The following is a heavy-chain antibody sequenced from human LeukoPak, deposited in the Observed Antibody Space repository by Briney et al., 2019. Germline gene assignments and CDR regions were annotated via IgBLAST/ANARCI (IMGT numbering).Heavy chain of an antibody. J-gene: IGHJ4*02. Sequence: GGSLRLSCAASGFTFSSYSMNWVRQAPGKGLEWVSSISSSSSYTYYADSVKGRLTISRDNAKNSLYLQMNSLRAEDTAVYYCARTSEGYWGQGPLVTVS. CDR3: ARTSEGY. V-gene: IGHV3-21*01. CDR2: ISSSSSYT. CDR1: GFTFSSYS.